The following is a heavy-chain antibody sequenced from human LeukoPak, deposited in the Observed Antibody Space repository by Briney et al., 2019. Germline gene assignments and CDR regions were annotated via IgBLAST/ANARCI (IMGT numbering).Heavy chain of an antibody. D-gene: IGHD3-10*01. V-gene: IGHV1-69*04. J-gene: IGHJ6*02. CDR2: IIPILGIA. CDR3: ARKEGGGGSYYYGSGSYHYYYYGMDV. CDR1: GGTFSSYA. Sequence: GASVKVSCKASGGTFSSYAISWVRQAPGQGLEWMGRIIPILGIANYAQKFQGRVTITADKSTGTAYMELSSLRSEDTAVYYCARKEGGGGSYYYGSGSYHYYYYGMDVWGQGTTVTVSS.